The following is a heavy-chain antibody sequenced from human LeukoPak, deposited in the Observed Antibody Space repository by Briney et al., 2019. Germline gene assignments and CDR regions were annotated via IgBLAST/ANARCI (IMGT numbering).Heavy chain of an antibody. Sequence: GGSLRLSCAASGFTFSSYGMYWVRQAPGKGLEWVSAISGSGGSTYYADSVKGRFTISRDNSKNTLYLQMNSLRAEDTAVYYCAKDFLITFGGVIAPCFDYWGQGTLVTVSS. CDR2: ISGSGGST. CDR1: GFTFSSYG. J-gene: IGHJ4*02. V-gene: IGHV3-23*01. D-gene: IGHD3-16*02. CDR3: AKDFLITFGGVIAPCFDY.